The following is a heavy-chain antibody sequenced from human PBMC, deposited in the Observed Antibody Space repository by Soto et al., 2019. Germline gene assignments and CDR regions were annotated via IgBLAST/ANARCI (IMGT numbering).Heavy chain of an antibody. D-gene: IGHD3-9*01. CDR1: GGSFSGYY. CDR3: ATFATDFDWLLPIDY. CDR2: INHSGST. J-gene: IGHJ4*02. Sequence: SETLSLTCTVSGGSFSGYYWGWIRQPPGKGLEWIGEINHSGSTNYNPSLKSRVTISVDTSKNQFSLKLSSVTAADTAVYYCATFATDFDWLLPIDYWGQGTLVTVSS. V-gene: IGHV4-34*01.